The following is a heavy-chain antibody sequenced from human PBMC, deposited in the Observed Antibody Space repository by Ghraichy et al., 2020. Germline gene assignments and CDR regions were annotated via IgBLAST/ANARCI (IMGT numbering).Heavy chain of an antibody. V-gene: IGHV4-59*01. Sequence: SETLSLTCTVSGGSISSYYWSWIRQPPGKGLEWIGYIYYSGSTNYNPSLKSRVTISVDTSKNQFSLKLSSVTAADTAVYYCARVIRSYDSSGYPLGYYFDYWGQGTLVTVSS. J-gene: IGHJ4*02. CDR2: IYYSGST. D-gene: IGHD3-22*01. CDR3: ARVIRSYDSSGYPLGYYFDY. CDR1: GGSISSYY.